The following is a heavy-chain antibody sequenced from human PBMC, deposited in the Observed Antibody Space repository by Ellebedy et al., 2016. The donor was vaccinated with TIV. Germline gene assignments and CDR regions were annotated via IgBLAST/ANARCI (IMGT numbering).Heavy chain of an antibody. CDR1: GGSISRSSYY. J-gene: IGHJ5*01. V-gene: IGHV4-39*01. CDR2: IYYSGNT. CDR3: ARNPPTYNWVDS. Sequence: SETLSLTCTVSGGSISRSSYYWGWFRQPPGKGLEWIGHIYYSGNTDYNPSLKSRVAISVDTSKNQFSLKLRSVTAADTAVYYCARNPPTYNWVDSWGQGTLVTVSS.